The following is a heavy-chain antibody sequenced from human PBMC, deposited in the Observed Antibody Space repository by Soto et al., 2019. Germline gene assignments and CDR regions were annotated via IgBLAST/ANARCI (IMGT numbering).Heavy chain of an antibody. Sequence: ASVKVSCKASGYTFTENQIHWLRRAPGQRLEWMGRIDPKSGDTTFAQTYQGRVTMTRDTSISTAYMELSRLRSDDTAVYYCARDPGIAAPAPLVYWGQGTLVTVSS. V-gene: IGHV1-2*02. CDR1: GYTFTENQ. J-gene: IGHJ4*02. CDR3: ARDPGIAAPAPLVY. CDR2: IDPKSGDT. D-gene: IGHD6-13*01.